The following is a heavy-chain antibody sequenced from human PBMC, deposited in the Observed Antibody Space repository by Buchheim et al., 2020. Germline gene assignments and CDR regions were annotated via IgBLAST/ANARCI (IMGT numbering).Heavy chain of an antibody. Sequence: EVQLVESGGGLVQPGGSLRLSCAASGLTFSSYSMNWVRQAPGKGLEWISYIGSRNSAIYYADSVKGRFTISRDDAKNSLHLQMNSLGDEDTAVYYCVAWIRDVDQPWGQGTL. J-gene: IGHJ1*01. D-gene: IGHD5-12*01. CDR3: VAWIRDVDQP. V-gene: IGHV3-48*02. CDR2: IGSRNSAI. CDR1: GLTFSSYS.